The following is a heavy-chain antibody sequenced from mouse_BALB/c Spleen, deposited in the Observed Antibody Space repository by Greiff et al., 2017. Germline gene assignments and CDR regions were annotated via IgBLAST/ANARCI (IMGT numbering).Heavy chain of an antibody. Sequence: QVQLQQSGAELVRPGVSVKISCKGSGYTFTDYAMHWVKQSHAKSLEWIGVISTYYGDASYNQKFKGKATMTVDKSSSTAYMELARLTSEDSAIYYCARNLLRGFAYWGQGTLVTVSA. D-gene: IGHD2-10*01. CDR2: ISTYYGDA. CDR1: GYTFTDYA. J-gene: IGHJ3*01. V-gene: IGHV1S137*01. CDR3: ARNLLRGFAY.